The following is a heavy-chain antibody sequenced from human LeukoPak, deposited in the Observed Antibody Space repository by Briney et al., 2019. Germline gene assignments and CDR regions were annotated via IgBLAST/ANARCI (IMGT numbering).Heavy chain of an antibody. Sequence: SETLALTCTLSGDSVSGISFYWSWIRQPPGKGLQYIGYIQYSGSTNYNPSLKSRVTISVDTSKNQFSLKLSSVTAADTAVYYCARYYDSSGYWSTPHFDYWGQGTLVTVSS. D-gene: IGHD3-22*01. J-gene: IGHJ4*02. CDR1: GDSVSGISFY. CDR2: IQYSGST. V-gene: IGHV4-61*01. CDR3: ARYYDSSGYWSTPHFDY.